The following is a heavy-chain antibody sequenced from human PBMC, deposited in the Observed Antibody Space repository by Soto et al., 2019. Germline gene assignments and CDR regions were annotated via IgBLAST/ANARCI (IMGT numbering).Heavy chain of an antibody. Sequence: EVKVVESGGDFVKPGGSLRLSCATSGFMFSSAWMSWVRQAPGKGLEWVGRIKSRSDGGARDYAAPVKGRFNISRDDSKPMVYLQMGSLKVEDSAVYYCVEGWNDFWGQGTLVTVSS. CDR3: VEGWNDF. D-gene: IGHD1-1*01. J-gene: IGHJ4*02. V-gene: IGHV3-15*01. CDR1: GFMFSSAW. CDR2: IKSRSDGGAR.